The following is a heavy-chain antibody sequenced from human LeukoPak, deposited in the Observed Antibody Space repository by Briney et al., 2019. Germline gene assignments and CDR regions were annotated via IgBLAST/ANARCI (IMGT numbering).Heavy chain of an antibody. CDR3: ARERDGRFFDY. CDR2: INQDGSQK. Sequence: GGSLRLSCAASGFTFSIYWMSWVRQAPGKGLEWVANINQDGSQKYYVDSVKGRFTISRDNAKNSLHLQMNTLRAEDTAVYYCARERDGRFFDYWGQGTLVTVSS. V-gene: IGHV3-7*01. CDR1: GFTFSIYW. D-gene: IGHD5-24*01. J-gene: IGHJ4*02.